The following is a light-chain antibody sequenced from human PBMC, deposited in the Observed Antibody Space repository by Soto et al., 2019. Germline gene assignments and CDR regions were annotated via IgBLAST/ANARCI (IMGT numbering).Light chain of an antibody. CDR3: SSYTSSTTLYV. CDR2: EVN. Sequence: QSALTQPASVSGSPGQSITISCTGTSSDVGGYKYVSWYQQHPGKAPKLMIYEVNNRPSGVSNRFSGSKSGNTASLTISGLQAEDDVDYYCSSYTSSTTLYVFGTGTKVTVL. CDR1: SSDVGGYKY. V-gene: IGLV2-14*01. J-gene: IGLJ1*01.